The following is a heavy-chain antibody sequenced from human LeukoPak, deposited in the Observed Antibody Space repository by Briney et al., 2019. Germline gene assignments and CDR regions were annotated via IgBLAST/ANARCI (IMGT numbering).Heavy chain of an antibody. Sequence: SETLSLTCTVSGGSTTSDYWSWARQPPGNGLEWIGHIYYSGSARYNPSLKSRVTISVDTSKNQFSLKLSSVTAADTAVYYCARHASGIARREDFWSGYSSAWGQGTLVTVSS. J-gene: IGHJ5*02. V-gene: IGHV4-59*08. CDR1: GGSTTSDY. D-gene: IGHD3-3*01. CDR2: IYYSGSA. CDR3: ARHASGIARREDFWSGYSSA.